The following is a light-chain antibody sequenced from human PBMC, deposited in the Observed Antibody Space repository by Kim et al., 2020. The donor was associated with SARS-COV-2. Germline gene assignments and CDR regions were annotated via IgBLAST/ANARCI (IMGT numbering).Light chain of an antibody. J-gene: IGLJ2*01. CDR3: SSYTNSSTPDVV. CDR1: RSDIGGNNY. CDR2: DVS. Sequence: NTISYTGTRSDIGGNNYISWYQQHPGKAPKLMIYDVSNRPSGVSNRFSGSKSSNTASLTISGLQAEDEADYYYSSYTNSSTPDVVFGGGTQLTVL. V-gene: IGLV2-14*03.